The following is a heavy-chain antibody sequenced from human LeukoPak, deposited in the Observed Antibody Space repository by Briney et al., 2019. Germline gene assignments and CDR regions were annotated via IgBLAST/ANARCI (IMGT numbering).Heavy chain of an antibody. CDR2: IYTSGST. CDR1: GGSISSSSYY. Sequence: SETLSLTCTVSGGSISSSSYYWGWIRQPPGKGLEWIGSIYTSGSTNYNPSLKSRVTISVDTSKNQFSLKLSSVTAADTAVYYCARDSAAAGSSYFDYWGQGTLVTVSS. CDR3: ARDSAAAGSSYFDY. J-gene: IGHJ4*02. D-gene: IGHD6-13*01. V-gene: IGHV4-39*07.